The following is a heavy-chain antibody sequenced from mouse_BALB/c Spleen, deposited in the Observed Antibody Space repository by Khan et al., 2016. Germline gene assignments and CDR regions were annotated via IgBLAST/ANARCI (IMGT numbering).Heavy chain of an antibody. D-gene: IGHD4-1*01. J-gene: IGHJ2*01. Sequence: QVQLQQSGAELVRPGSSVKISCKASGYAFSSFWMNWVRQRPGQGLEWIGQIYPGAGDTNYHGKIKGKATLTADTSSSTAYMQISSMTYEASAVYFCARWDPDYWGQGTTLTVAS. CDR3: ARWDPDY. CDR2: IYPGAGDT. V-gene: IGHV1-80*01. CDR1: GYAFSSFW.